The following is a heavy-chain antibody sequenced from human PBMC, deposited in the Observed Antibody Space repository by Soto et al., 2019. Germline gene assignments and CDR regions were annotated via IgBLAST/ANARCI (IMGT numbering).Heavy chain of an antibody. CDR2: ISGSGSTI. Sequence: GGSLRLSCAASGFTFSSYAVSWVRQAPGKGPEWISSISGSGSTIYYADSVKGRFTISRDNSKNTLYLQMSSLRAEDTAVYFCAAFKFRPVWSDSWGQGTLVTVSS. CDR1: GFTFSSYA. CDR3: AAFKFRPVWSDS. V-gene: IGHV3-23*01. J-gene: IGHJ4*02. D-gene: IGHD3-16*01.